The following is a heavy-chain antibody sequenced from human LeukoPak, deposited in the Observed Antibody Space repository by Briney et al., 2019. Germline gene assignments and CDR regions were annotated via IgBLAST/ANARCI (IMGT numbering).Heavy chain of an antibody. CDR1: GFTFSSYW. CDR3: ARAPPDYYDSSGYYFHHLDY. J-gene: IGHJ4*02. V-gene: IGHV3-7*01. D-gene: IGHD3-22*01. CDR2: IKQDGSEK. Sequence: PGGSLRLSCAASGFTFSSYWMSWVRQAPGKGLEWVANIKQDGSEKYYVDSVKGRFTISRDNAKNSLYLQMNSLRAEDTAVYYCARAPPDYYDSSGYYFHHLDYWGQGTLVTVSS.